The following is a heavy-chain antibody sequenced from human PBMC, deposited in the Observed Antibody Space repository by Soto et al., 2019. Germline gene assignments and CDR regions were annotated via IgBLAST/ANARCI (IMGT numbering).Heavy chain of an antibody. CDR1: GGSITSTDGY. CDR2: ISYSGFT. V-gene: IGHV4-30-4*01. Sequence: SETLSLTCTVSGGSITSTDGYWRWIRQPAGKGLEWIGYISYSGFTLYNPSLQSRVTISVDTSKNQFSLILRSVTAADTAVYYCAKLAGYCSKSSCYGHYAMDVWGQGTTVTVSS. J-gene: IGHJ6*02. D-gene: IGHD2-2*01. CDR3: AKLAGYCSKSSCYGHYAMDV.